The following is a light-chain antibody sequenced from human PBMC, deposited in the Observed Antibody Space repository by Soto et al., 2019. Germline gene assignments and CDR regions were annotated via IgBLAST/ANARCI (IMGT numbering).Light chain of an antibody. CDR2: DAS. CDR1: QSISSW. J-gene: IGKJ1*01. CDR3: QQQKT. V-gene: IGKV1-5*01. Sequence: DIQMTQSPSTLSASVGDRVTITCRASQSISSWLAWYQQKPGKAPKLLIYDASSLESGVPSRFSGSGSGTEFTLTISSLQPDDFATYYCQQQKTFGQGNKVEIK.